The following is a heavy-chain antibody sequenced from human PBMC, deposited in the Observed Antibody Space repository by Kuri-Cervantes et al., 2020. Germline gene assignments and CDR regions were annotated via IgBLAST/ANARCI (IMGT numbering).Heavy chain of an antibody. CDR1: GYTFTSYY. CDR3: ARDFGVGKLTGAATGNYYLDY. J-gene: IGHJ4*02. Sequence: ASVKVSCKASGYTFTSYYMHWVRQAPGQGLEWMGIINPSGGSTSYAQKFQGRVTMTRDTSISTAYMELSGLRSDDTAMYFCARDFGVGKLTGAATGNYYLDYCGQGSLVTVSS. D-gene: IGHD3-3*01. CDR2: INPSGGST. V-gene: IGHV1-46*01.